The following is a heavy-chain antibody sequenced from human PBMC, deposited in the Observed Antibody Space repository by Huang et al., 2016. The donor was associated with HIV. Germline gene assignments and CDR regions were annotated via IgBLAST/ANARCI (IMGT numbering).Heavy chain of an antibody. J-gene: IGHJ3*02. V-gene: IGHV4-59*11. Sequence: QVQLQESGPGRVKPSETLSLTCTVSIGPISSPYWALIRQPPGKGLEWIGNIYYSGSTNYNPSLKSRVTISIDTSKAQFFLKVTSVSAADTAVYYCARVVAASAFEIWGQGTMITVSS. CDR3: ARVVAASAFEI. CDR1: IGPISSPY. CDR2: IYYSGST. D-gene: IGHD2-15*01.